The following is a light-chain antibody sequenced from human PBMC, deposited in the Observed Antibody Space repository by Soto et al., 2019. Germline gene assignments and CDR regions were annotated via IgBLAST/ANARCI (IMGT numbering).Light chain of an antibody. V-gene: IGLV2-8*01. J-gene: IGLJ1*01. CDR2: EVS. Sequence: QSALTQHPSASGSPGQSVTISCTGASSDVGGYNYVSWYQQHPGKAPKLMIYEVSKRPSGVPERFSGSKSGNTASLNVSGLQAEDDADYYCSSYAGSNYVFGSGTKLTVL. CDR1: SSDVGGYNY. CDR3: SSYAGSNYV.